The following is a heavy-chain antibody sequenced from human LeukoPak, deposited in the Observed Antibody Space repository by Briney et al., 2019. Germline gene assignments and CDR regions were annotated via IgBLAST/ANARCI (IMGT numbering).Heavy chain of an antibody. CDR2: ISSSSSYI. CDR1: GFTFSTYS. Sequence: GGSLRLSCAASGFTFSTYSMNWVRQAPGKGLEWVSSISSSSSYIYYADSVKGRFTISRDNAKNSLYLQMNSLRAEDTAVYYCARDEYYYDSSGDSQDVFDIWGQGTMVTVSS. CDR3: ARDEYYYDSSGDSQDVFDI. D-gene: IGHD3-22*01. J-gene: IGHJ3*02. V-gene: IGHV3-21*01.